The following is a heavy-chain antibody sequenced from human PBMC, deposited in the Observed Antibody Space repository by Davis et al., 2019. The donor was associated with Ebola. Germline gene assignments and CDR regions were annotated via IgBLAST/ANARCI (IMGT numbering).Heavy chain of an antibody. CDR2: ISSSGSTI. D-gene: IGHD5-12*01. CDR3: ARDRRYSGYEYYFDY. V-gene: IGHV3-11*01. J-gene: IGHJ4*02. CDR1: GFTFSDYY. Sequence: PGGSLRLSCAASGFTFSDYYMSWIRQAPGKGLEWVSYISSSGSTIYYAASVKGRFTISRDNAKNSLYLQMNSPRAEDTAVYYCARDRRYSGYEYYFDYWGQGILVTVSS.